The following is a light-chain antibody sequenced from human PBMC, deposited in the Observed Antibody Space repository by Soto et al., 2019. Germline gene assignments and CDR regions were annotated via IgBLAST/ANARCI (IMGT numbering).Light chain of an antibody. V-gene: IGKV3D-20*01. CDR2: DAS. CDR1: QRVSSSY. Sequence: EIVLTQSPATLSLSPGERSTLSCGASQRVSSSYLSWYQQKPGLAPRLLIYDASSRATGIPDRFSGSGSGTDFTLTISRLEPEDFAVYYCQPYGSSPPITFGQGTRLEIK. J-gene: IGKJ5*01. CDR3: QPYGSSPPIT.